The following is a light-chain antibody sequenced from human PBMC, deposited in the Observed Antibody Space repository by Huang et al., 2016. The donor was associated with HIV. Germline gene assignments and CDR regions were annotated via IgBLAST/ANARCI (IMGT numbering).Light chain of an antibody. V-gene: IGKV3-15*01. J-gene: IGKJ2*01. CDR1: QSVSSN. CDR3: QQYNNWHYT. CDR2: GAA. Sequence: EIVMTQSPATLSVSPGERATLSCGASQSVSSNLAWYQQKPGQAPRLRIYGAATRATGIPARFSGRGSGTEFTLTISSLQSEDFAVYYCQQYNNWHYTFGQGTKLEIK.